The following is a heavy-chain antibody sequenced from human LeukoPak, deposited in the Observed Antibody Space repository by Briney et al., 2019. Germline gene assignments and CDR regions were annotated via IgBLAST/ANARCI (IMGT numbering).Heavy chain of an antibody. CDR2: ISAYNGNT. CDR1: GYTFTSYG. D-gene: IGHD3-22*01. J-gene: IGHJ3*02. CDR3: ARDQYYDSSGYDAFDI. V-gene: IGHV1-18*01. Sequence: ASVKVSCKASGYTFTSYGISWVRQAPGQGLEWMGWISAYNGNTNYAQKLQGRVTMTTDTSTSTAYMELRSLRSDDTAVYYCARDQYYDSSGYDAFDIWGQGTMDTVSS.